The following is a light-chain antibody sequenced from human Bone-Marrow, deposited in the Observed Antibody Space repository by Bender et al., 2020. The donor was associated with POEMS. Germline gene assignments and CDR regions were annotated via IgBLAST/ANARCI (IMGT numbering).Light chain of an antibody. J-gene: IGLJ2*01. CDR2: QDT. CDR1: DLGDKD. Sequence: SYEVTQPPSVSVSPGQTASITCSGDDLGDKDVAWYQQKPGQSPVLVISQDTKRPPGIPERFSGSNSGNTATLTISGTQAMDEADYYCQAWDTYSVIFGGGTKLTVL. V-gene: IGLV3-1*01. CDR3: QAWDTYSVI.